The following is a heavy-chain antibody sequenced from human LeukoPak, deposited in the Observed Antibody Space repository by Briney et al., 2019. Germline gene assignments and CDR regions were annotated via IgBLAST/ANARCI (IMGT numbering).Heavy chain of an antibody. D-gene: IGHD2-2*01. V-gene: IGHV4-30-2*01. J-gene: IGHJ5*02. CDR2: IYHSGST. CDR3: ARGSLGCSSTSCYGWDWFDP. CDR1: GGSISSSSYY. Sequence: PSETLSLTCTVSGGSISSSSYYWGWIRQPPGKGLEWIGYIYHSGSTYYNPSLKSRVTISVDRSKNQFSLKLSSVTAADTAVYYCARGSLGCSSTSCYGWDWFDPWGQGTLVTVSS.